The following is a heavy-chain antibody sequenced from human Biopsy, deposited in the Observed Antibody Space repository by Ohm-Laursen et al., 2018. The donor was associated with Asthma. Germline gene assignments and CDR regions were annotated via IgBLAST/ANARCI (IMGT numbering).Heavy chain of an antibody. CDR3: ARATSTWSQSGPHYFDH. CDR1: PGSISDYY. D-gene: IGHD6-13*01. CDR2: VYSTGST. Sequence: SDTLSLTCTVSPGSISDYYWNWIRQFPGKGLEWIGYVYSTGSTRYNPSLKSRATISVDTSINQVSLRLSSVTAADTAMYYCARATSTWSQSGPHYFDHWGQGALVTVSS. V-gene: IGHV4-59*07. J-gene: IGHJ4*02.